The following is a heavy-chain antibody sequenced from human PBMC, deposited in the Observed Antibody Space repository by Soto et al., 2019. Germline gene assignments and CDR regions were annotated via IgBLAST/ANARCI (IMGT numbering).Heavy chain of an antibody. Sequence: GGSLRLSCAASGFTFSSYGMHWVRQAPGKGLEWVAVISYDGSEKYYVDSVKGRFTISRDDAKNSLYLQMNSLRAEDTAVYYCARATGSGWYLDYWGQGTLVTVSS. CDR2: ISYDGSEK. CDR1: GFTFSSYG. CDR3: ARATGSGWYLDY. J-gene: IGHJ4*02. D-gene: IGHD6-19*01. V-gene: IGHV3-30*03.